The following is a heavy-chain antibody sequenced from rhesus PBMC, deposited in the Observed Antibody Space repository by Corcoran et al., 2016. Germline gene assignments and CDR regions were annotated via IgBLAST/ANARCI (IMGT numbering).Heavy chain of an antibody. CDR1: GFTFSSYE. J-gene: IGHJ4*01. V-gene: IGHV3-100*02. CDR2: ISERGGTI. Sequence: DVQLVESGGGLVKPGGSLRLSCVASGFTFSSYEMHWVRQAPGKVLEWVSVISERGGTIYYADSVKGRFTNCREKAKKSRFLQMNSLRAEDTAVYYCTSSPHAGVVVATPGDYWGQGVLVTVSS. CDR3: TSSPHAGVVVATPGDY. D-gene: IGHD2-21*01.